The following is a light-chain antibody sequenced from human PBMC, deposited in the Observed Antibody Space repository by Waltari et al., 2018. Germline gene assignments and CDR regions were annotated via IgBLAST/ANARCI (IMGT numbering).Light chain of an antibody. CDR2: ADT. Sequence: SYELTQPPSVSAASGQTARISCGGAGIGSKSVYWYQQKPPQAPVLVLYADTKRPSGIPERLSGSNAGTTATLTINRVEAGDEADYYCQVWDSARKSAVFGGGTRLTVL. CDR1: GIGSKS. V-gene: IGLV3-21*02. J-gene: IGLJ2*01. CDR3: QVWDSARKSAV.